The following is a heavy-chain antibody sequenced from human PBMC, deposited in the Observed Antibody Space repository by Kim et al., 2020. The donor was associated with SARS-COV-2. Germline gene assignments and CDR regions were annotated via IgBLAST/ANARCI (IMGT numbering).Heavy chain of an antibody. Sequence: GGSLRLSCAASGFTFSSYAMHWVRQAPGKGLEWVAVISYDGSNKYYADSVKGRFTISRDNSKNTLYLQMNSLRAEDTAVYYCASPLGRGPYYFDYWGQGTLVTVSS. V-gene: IGHV3-30-3*01. CDR3: ASPLGRGPYYFDY. J-gene: IGHJ4*02. CDR1: GFTFSSYA. D-gene: IGHD7-27*01. CDR2: ISYDGSNK.